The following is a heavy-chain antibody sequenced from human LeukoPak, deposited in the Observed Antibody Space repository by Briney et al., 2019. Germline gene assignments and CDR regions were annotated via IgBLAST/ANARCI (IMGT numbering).Heavy chain of an antibody. V-gene: IGHV4-59*01. CDR1: GGSISSYY. CDR2: IYYSGST. D-gene: IGHD6-19*01. J-gene: IGHJ3*02. Sequence: PSETLSLTCTVSGGSISSYYWSWIRQPPGKGLEWIGYIYYSGSTNYNPSLKSRVTISVDTSKNQFSLKLSFVTAADTAVYYCARELAVAVAFDIWGQGTMVTVSS. CDR3: ARELAVAVAFDI.